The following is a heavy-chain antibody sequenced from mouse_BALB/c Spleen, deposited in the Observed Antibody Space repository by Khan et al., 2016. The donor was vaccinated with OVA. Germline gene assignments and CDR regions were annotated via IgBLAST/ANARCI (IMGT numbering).Heavy chain of an antibody. V-gene: IGHV1-5*01. CDR3: PRLGNYEGFAY. CDR1: GYNFTTYW. D-gene: IGHD2-1*01. CDR2: IYPGNSDT. J-gene: IGHJ3*01. Sequence: VQLKQSGTVLARPGASVKMSCKATGYNFTTYWMHWVKQRPGQGLEWIGAIYPGNSDTSYNQKFKDKAKLTAVTSTSTAYMELSSLTNEDSAVYYCPRLGNYEGFAYWGQGTLVTVSA.